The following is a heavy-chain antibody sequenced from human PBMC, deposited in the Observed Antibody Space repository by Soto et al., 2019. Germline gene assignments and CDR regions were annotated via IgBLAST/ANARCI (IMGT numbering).Heavy chain of an antibody. CDR3: AKDAISMVRGVNNWFDP. Sequence: GGSLRLSCAASGFTFSSYAMTWVRQAPGKGLEWVSGINGGGGVSTYYADSVKGRFTISRDNSMNTLYLQMNRLRAEDTAVYYCAKDAISMVRGVNNWFDPWGQGTLVTVSS. CDR2: INGGGGVST. V-gene: IGHV3-23*01. D-gene: IGHD3-10*01. J-gene: IGHJ5*02. CDR1: GFTFSSYA.